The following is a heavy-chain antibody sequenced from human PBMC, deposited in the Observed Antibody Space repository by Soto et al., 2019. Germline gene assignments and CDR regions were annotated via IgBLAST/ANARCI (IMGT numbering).Heavy chain of an antibody. V-gene: IGHV4-34*01. Sequence: SETLSLTCAVYGGSFSGYYWSWIRQPPGKGLEWIGEINHSGSTNYNPSLKSRVTISVDTSKNQFSLKLSSVTAADTAVYYCARSGRVQLLDVIRNWFDPWGQRTLVTVSS. D-gene: IGHD2-2*01. CDR2: INHSGST. CDR3: ARSGRVQLLDVIRNWFDP. J-gene: IGHJ5*02. CDR1: GGSFSGYY.